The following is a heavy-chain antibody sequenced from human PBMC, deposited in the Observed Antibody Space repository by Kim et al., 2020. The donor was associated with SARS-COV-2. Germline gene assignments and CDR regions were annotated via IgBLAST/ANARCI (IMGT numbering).Heavy chain of an antibody. Sequence: GGSLRLSCAASGFTVSSNYMSWVRQAPGKGLEWVSVIYSGGSTYYADSVKGRFTISRHNSKNTLYLQMNSLRAEDTAVYYCARGVYCSGGSCYSGHYYYYMDIWGKGTTVTVS. D-gene: IGHD2-15*01. V-gene: IGHV3-53*04. CDR3: ARGVYCSGGSCYSGHYYYYMDI. CDR1: GFTVSSNY. CDR2: IYSGGST. J-gene: IGHJ6*03.